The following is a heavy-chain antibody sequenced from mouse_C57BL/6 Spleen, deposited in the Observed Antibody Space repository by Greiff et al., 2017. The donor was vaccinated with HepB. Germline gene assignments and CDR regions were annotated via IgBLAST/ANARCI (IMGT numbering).Heavy chain of an antibody. Sequence: EVQGVESGGGLVKPGGSLKLSCAASGFTFSDYGMHWVRQAPEKGLEWVAYISSGSSTIYYADTVKGRFTISRDNAKNTLFLQMTSLRSEDTAMYYCARGRHTLNAWFAYWGQGTLVTVSA. CDR2: ISSGSSTI. D-gene: IGHD1-2*01. J-gene: IGHJ3*01. V-gene: IGHV5-17*01. CDR3: ARGRHTLNAWFAY. CDR1: GFTFSDYG.